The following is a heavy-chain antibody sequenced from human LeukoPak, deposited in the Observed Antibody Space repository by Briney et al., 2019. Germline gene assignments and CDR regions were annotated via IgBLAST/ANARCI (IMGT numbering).Heavy chain of an antibody. Sequence: PSETLSLTCTVSGGSISSGSYYWSWIRRPAGKGLEWIGRIYTSGSTNYNPSLKSRVTISVDTSKNQFSLKLSSVTAADTAVYYCATEVARSWYYFDYWGQGTLVTVSS. CDR2: IYTSGST. CDR1: GGSISSGSYY. V-gene: IGHV4-61*02. J-gene: IGHJ4*02. CDR3: ATEVARSWYYFDY. D-gene: IGHD6-13*01.